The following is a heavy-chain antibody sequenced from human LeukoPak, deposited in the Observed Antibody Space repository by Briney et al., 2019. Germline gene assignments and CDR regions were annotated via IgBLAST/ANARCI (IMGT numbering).Heavy chain of an antibody. Sequence: SETLSLTRAVYGGSFSGYYWSWIRQPPGKGLEWIGEINHSGSTNYNPSLKSRVTISVDTSKNQFSLKLSSVTAADTAVYYCARPDEPPAATGNAFDIWGQGTMVTVSS. CDR3: ARPDEPPAATGNAFDI. J-gene: IGHJ3*02. D-gene: IGHD1-14*01. CDR2: INHSGST. V-gene: IGHV4-34*01. CDR1: GGSFSGYY.